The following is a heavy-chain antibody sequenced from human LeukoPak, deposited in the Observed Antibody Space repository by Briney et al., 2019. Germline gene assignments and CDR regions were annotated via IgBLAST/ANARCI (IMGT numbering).Heavy chain of an antibody. J-gene: IGHJ4*02. V-gene: IGHV3-20*04. Sequence: GGSLRLSCAASGFTFDDYGMSWVRQAPGKGLEWVSGINWNGGSTGYADSVKGRFTISRDNAKNSLYLQMNSLRAEDTALYYCAREYVNCSGGSCYSHYFDYWGQGTLVTVSS. D-gene: IGHD2-15*01. CDR3: AREYVNCSGGSCYSHYFDY. CDR2: INWNGGST. CDR1: GFTFDDYG.